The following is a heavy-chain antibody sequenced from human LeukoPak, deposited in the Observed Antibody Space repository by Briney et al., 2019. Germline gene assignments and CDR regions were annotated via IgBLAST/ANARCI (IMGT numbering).Heavy chain of an antibody. J-gene: IGHJ4*02. CDR1: GFTFSSYW. CDR2: IKQDGSEK. D-gene: IGHD6-6*01. Sequence: GGSLRLSCAASGFTFSSYWMSWVRQAPGKGLEWVANIKQDGSEKYYVDSVKGRFTISRDNAKNSLYLQMNSLRAEDTAVYYCARDRRIWQLVLFDYWGQGTLVTVSS. V-gene: IGHV3-7*01. CDR3: ARDRRIWQLVLFDY.